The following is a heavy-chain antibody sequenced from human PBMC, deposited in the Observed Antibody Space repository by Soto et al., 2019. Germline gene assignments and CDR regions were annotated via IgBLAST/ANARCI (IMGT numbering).Heavy chain of an antibody. V-gene: IGHV4-34*01. CDR3: ARFNIAVVDY. J-gene: IGHJ4*02. Sequence: SETLSLTCAVYGGSFSGYYWSWIRQPPGKWLEWIGEINHSGSTNYNPSLKSRVTISVDTSKNQFSLKLSSVTAADTAVYYCARFNIAVVDYWGQGXLVTVSS. D-gene: IGHD6-19*01. CDR1: GGSFSGYY. CDR2: INHSGST.